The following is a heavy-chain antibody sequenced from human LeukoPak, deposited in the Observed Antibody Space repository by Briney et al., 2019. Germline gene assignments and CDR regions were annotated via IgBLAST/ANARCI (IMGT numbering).Heavy chain of an antibody. V-gene: IGHV1-2*02. CDR3: ASVSKDYYDSSGYYQGAFDI. CDR1: GYTFTGYY. Sequence: ASVKVSCKASGYTFTGYYMHWVRQAPGQGLEWMGWINPNSGGTNYAQKFQGRVTMTRDTPISTAYMELSRLRSDDTAVYYCASVSKDYYDSSGYYQGAFDIWGQGTMVTVSS. CDR2: INPNSGGT. J-gene: IGHJ3*02. D-gene: IGHD3-22*01.